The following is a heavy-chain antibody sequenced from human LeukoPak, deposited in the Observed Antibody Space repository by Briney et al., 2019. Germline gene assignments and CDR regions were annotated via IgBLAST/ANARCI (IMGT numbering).Heavy chain of an antibody. D-gene: IGHD3-3*01. CDR3: AREGLFNFWSGTHYWYFDL. CDR1: GGSISSSSYY. CDR2: IYYSGST. Sequence: SETLSLTCTVSGGSISSSSYYWGWIRQPPGKGLEWIGSIYYSGSTYYNPSLKSRVTISVDTSKNQFSLKLSSVTAADTAVYYCAREGLFNFWSGTHYWYFDLWGRGTLVTVSS. J-gene: IGHJ2*01. V-gene: IGHV4-39*02.